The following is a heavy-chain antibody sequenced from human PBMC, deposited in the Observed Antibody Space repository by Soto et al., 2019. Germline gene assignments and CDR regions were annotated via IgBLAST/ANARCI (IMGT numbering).Heavy chain of an antibody. Sequence: QVQLVQSGAEVKKPGASVKVSCKASGYTFTNYDINWARQATGQGLEWVGSMTPISGDTGYAQNFQGRVTMTRDTPRSTAYLELSSLTSEDTAVYYCARNLYNTGSFDHWGQGTLVTVSS. V-gene: IGHV1-8*02. J-gene: IGHJ4*02. CDR2: MTPISGDT. D-gene: IGHD3-10*01. CDR1: GYTFTNYD. CDR3: ARNLYNTGSFDH.